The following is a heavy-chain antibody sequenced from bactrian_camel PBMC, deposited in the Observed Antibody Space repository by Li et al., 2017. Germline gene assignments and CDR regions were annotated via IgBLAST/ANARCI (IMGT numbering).Heavy chain of an antibody. J-gene: IGHJ6*01. CDR3: GTAAGLHAFAY. Sequence: HVQLVESGGGSVQAGGSLRLSCTASGDTISRTYISWFRQGLTAERVGVAIIARDGWTLYADSVKGRFTISRDNDQKAVHLLMNSLKSEDTALYYCGTAAGLHAFAYWGQGTQVTVS. D-gene: IGHD3*01. CDR1: GDTISRTY. CDR2: IARDGWT. V-gene: IGHV3S53*01.